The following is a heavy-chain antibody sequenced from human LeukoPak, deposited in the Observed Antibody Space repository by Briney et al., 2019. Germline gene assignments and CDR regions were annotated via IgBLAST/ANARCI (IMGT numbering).Heavy chain of an antibody. J-gene: IGHJ4*02. CDR1: GFTFSSYE. Sequence: GGSLRLSCAASGFTFSSYEMNWVRQAPGKGLKWVSYISSSGSTIYYADSVKGRFTISRDNAKNSLYLQMNSLRADDTAVYYCARRMGSSWYYFDYWGQGTLVTVSS. CDR2: ISSSGSTI. V-gene: IGHV3-48*03. CDR3: ARRMGSSWYYFDY. D-gene: IGHD6-13*01.